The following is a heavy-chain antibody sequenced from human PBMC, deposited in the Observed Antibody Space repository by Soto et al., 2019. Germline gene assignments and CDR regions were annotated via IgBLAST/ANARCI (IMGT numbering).Heavy chain of an antibody. CDR1: GGSVSSGSYY. J-gene: IGHJ3*02. V-gene: IGHV4-61*01. CDR2: IYYSGST. CDR3: ARAESWELRAFDI. Sequence: QVQLQESGPGLVKPSETLSLTCTVSGGSVSSGSYYWSWIRQPPGKGLEWIGYIYYSGSTNYNPPLNSRVTIPVDTSKNQYSLKVSSVTAADTAANYCARAESWELRAFDIWGQGTMVTVSS. D-gene: IGHD1-26*01.